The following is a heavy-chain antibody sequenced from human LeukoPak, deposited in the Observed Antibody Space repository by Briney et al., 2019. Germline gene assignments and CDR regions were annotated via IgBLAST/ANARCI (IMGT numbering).Heavy chain of an antibody. D-gene: IGHD3-22*01. CDR1: GYTSTGYY. J-gene: IGHJ4*02. V-gene: IGHV1-2*02. CDR3: ARDRRGYYYDSSGYYYDY. CDR2: INPNSGGT. Sequence: GASVKVSCKASGYTSTGYYMHWVRQAPGQGLEWMGWINPNSGGTNYAQKFQGRVTMTRDTSISTAYMELSRLRSDDTAVYYCARDRRGYYYDSSGYYYDYCGQGTLVTVSS.